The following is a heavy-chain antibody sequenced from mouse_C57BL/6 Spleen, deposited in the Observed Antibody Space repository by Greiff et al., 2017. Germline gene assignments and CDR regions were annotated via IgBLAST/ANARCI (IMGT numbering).Heavy chain of an antibody. CDR3: ARNFITTVVAPLAMDY. D-gene: IGHD1-1*01. CDR1: GFSLTSYG. CDR2: IWSGGST. V-gene: IGHV2-2*01. J-gene: IGHJ4*01. Sequence: VQLQQSGPGLVQPSQSLSITCTVSGFSLTSYGVHWVRQSPGKGLEWLGVIWSGGSTDYNAAFISRLSISKDNSKSQVFFKMNSLQADDTAIYYCARNFITTVVAPLAMDYWGQGTSVTVSS.